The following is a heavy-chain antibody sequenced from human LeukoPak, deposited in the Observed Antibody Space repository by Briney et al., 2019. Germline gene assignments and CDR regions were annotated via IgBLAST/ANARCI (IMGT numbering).Heavy chain of an antibody. V-gene: IGHV1-46*01. J-gene: IGHJ4*02. CDR3: ARDSGSYYISDY. CDR2: INPSGGST. Sequence: ASVKVSCKASGYTFTSYGISWVRQAPGQGLEWMGIINPSGGSTSYAQKFQGRVTMTRDTSTSTVYMELSSLRSEDTAVYYCARDSGSYYISDYWGQGTLVTVSS. CDR1: GYTFTSYG. D-gene: IGHD1-26*01.